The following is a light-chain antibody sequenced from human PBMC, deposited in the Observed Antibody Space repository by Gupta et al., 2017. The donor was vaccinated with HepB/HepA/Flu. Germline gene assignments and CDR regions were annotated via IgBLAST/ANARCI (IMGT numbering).Light chain of an antibody. J-gene: IGKJ2*04. Sequence: DIQMTQSPSSLSASVGDRVTITCRASQSISSYLNWYQQKPGKAPKLLIYAASSLQSGVPSRCSGSGSGTDFTLTISSLQPEDFATYYCQQSYRAPCSFGQGTKLGIK. CDR1: QSISSY. CDR2: AAS. CDR3: QQSYRAPCS. V-gene: IGKV1-39*01.